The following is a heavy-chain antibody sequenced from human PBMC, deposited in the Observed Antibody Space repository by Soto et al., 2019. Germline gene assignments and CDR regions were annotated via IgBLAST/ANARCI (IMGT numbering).Heavy chain of an antibody. CDR3: AREAGNYAYHWCDP. Sequence: QEQLVQSGAEVKKPGSSVKVSCKTSGGSFSPYAITWVRQAPGQGLEWMGGILPIFGTTNYAQKFQGRLTLTADGSAGTAYMELNSLTSDDTAVYYCAREAGNYAYHWCDPWGQGTLFTVSS. CDR2: ILPIFGTT. CDR1: GGSFSPYA. D-gene: IGHD1-7*01. J-gene: IGHJ5*02. V-gene: IGHV1-69*01.